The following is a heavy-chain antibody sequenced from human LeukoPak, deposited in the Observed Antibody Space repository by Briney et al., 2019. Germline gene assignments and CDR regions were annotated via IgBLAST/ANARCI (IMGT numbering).Heavy chain of an antibody. D-gene: IGHD2-2*01. CDR3: ARVPTPPRYCSSTSCYDRDNWFDP. CDR2: IYYSGST. Sequence: PSETLSLTCTVSGGSISSYYWSWIRQPPGKGLEWIGYIYYSGSTNYNPSLKSRVTISVDTSKDQSSLKLSSVTAADTAVYYCARVPTPPRYCSSTSCYDRDNWFDPWGQGTLVTVSS. V-gene: IGHV4-59*01. J-gene: IGHJ5*02. CDR1: GGSISSYY.